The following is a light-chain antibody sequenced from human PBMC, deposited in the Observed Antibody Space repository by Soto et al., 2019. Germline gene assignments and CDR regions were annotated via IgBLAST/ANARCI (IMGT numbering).Light chain of an antibody. CDR1: QSVITN. CDR2: DAS. CDR3: QQYYTWPPGT. V-gene: IGKV3-15*01. J-gene: IGKJ1*01. Sequence: EIVVTQSPGALSVSPGGRAALSGRASQSVITNLAWYQQKPGQAPTLLLFDASTRATGIPPRFSGSGSGTEFTLTIRSLQSADVAVYYCQQYYTWPPGTFGQGTTVDIK.